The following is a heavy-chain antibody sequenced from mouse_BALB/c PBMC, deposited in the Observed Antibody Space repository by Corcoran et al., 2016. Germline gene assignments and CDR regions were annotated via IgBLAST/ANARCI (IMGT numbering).Heavy chain of an antibody. Sequence: EVQLQQSGAELVKPGASVMLSCTASGFNIKDTYMHWVKQRPEQGLEWNGRIDPANGNTKYDPKFQGKATINADTSSNTAYLQLSSLTSEDTAIYYCARKYGKGIYSDYWGQGTTLTVSS. D-gene: IGHD2-10*02. CDR3: ARKYGKGIYSDY. V-gene: IGHV14-3*02. J-gene: IGHJ2*01. CDR1: GFNIKDTY. CDR2: IDPANGNT.